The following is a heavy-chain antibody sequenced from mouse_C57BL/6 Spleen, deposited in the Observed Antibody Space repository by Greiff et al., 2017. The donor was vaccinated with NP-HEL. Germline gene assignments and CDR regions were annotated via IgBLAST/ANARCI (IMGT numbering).Heavy chain of an antibody. CDR1: GYTFTSYG. J-gene: IGHJ2*01. CDR2: IYPRSGNT. D-gene: IGHD1-1*01. Sequence: QVQLQQSGAELARPGASVKLSCKASGYTFTSYGISWVKQRTGQGLEWIGEIYPRSGNTYYNEKFKGKATLTADKSSSTAYMELRSLTSEDSAVYFCARGATVVARKVYFDYWGQGTTLTVSS. CDR3: ARGATVVARKVYFDY. V-gene: IGHV1-81*01.